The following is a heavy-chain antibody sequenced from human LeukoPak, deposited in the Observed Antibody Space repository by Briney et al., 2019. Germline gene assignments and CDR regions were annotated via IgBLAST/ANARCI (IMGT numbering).Heavy chain of an antibody. CDR2: INWNSGSI. Sequence: GGSLRLSCAASGFTFDDYAMHWVRQAPGKGLEWVSGINWNSGSIGYGDSVKGRFTISRDNAKNSLYLQMNSLRAEDMAVYYCAKSTTYSSSSGSGYMDVWGKGTTVTVSS. CDR3: AKSTTYSSSSGSGYMDV. J-gene: IGHJ6*03. CDR1: GFTFDDYA. D-gene: IGHD6-6*01. V-gene: IGHV3-9*03.